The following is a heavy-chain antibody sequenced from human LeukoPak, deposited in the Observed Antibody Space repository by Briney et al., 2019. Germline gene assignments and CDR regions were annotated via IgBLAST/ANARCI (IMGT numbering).Heavy chain of an antibody. D-gene: IGHD2-2*01. CDR3: ARSPCTSASCPRRNVFDV. CDR2: MYYSGST. Sequence: PSETLSLTCTVSGGSISNYYWSWIRQPPGKGLEWIGYMYYSGSTNYNPSLESRVTISGDTSKNQFSLKLISVTAADTAVYYCARSPCTSASCPRRNVFDVWGQGTMVTVSS. J-gene: IGHJ3*01. V-gene: IGHV4-59*08. CDR1: GGSISNYY.